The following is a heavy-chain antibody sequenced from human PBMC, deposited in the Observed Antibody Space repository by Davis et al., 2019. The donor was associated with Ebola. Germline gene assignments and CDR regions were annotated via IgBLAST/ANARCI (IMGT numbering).Heavy chain of an antibody. CDR2: IFSNDEK. Sequence: SGPTLVKPTETLTLTCTVSGFSLSNARMGVSWIRQPPGKALEWLAHIFSNDEKSYSTSLKSRLTISKDTSKSQVVLTMTNMDPVDTATYYCARTRITMVRGIIRDSYYYYGMDVWGQGTTVTVSS. J-gene: IGHJ6*02. CDR1: GFSLSNARMG. V-gene: IGHV2-26*01. D-gene: IGHD3-10*01. CDR3: ARTRITMVRGIIRDSYYYYGMDV.